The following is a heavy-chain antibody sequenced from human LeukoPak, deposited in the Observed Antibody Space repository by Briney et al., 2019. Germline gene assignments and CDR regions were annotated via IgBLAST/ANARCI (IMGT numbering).Heavy chain of an antibody. Sequence: PGGSLRLSCAVSGFTFSDHYMHWVRQAPGKGLEWVAVISYDGSNKYYADSVKGRFTISRDNSKNTLYLQMNSLRAEDTAVYYCARDRDRRNLGSLDYWGQGTLVTVSS. V-gene: IGHV3-30-3*01. CDR2: ISYDGSNK. CDR3: ARDRDRRNLGSLDY. CDR1: GFTFSDHY. D-gene: IGHD1-14*01. J-gene: IGHJ4*02.